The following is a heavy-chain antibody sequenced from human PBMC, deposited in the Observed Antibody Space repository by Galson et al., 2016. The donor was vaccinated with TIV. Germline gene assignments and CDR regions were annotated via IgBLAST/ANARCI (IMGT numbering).Heavy chain of an antibody. V-gene: IGHV1-18*01. CDR2: ISPSNGNT. CDR3: ARDAPRPMSWRYYYNYIDV. CDR1: GYSFSTYG. J-gene: IGHJ6*03. Sequence: SVKVSCKASGYSFSTYGLNWVRQAPGQGLEWMGWISPSNGNTNYARKFQGRISLTTDTSTNTAYLEVTSLTSDDTAVYYCARDAPRPMSWRYYYNYIDVWGKGTAVTVSS. D-gene: IGHD6-6*01.